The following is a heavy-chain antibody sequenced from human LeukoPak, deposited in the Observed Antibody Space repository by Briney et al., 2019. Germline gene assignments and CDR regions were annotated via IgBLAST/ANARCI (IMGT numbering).Heavy chain of an antibody. Sequence: SGTLSLTCAVSGGSISSSNWWSWVCQPPGKGLEWIGEIYHSGSTNYNPSLKSRVTISVDKSKNQFSLKLSSVTAADTAVYYCARVDIVVVVAATPVDAFDIWGQGTVVTVSS. CDR2: IYHSGST. J-gene: IGHJ3*02. D-gene: IGHD2-15*01. CDR1: GGSISSSNW. CDR3: ARVDIVVVVAATPVDAFDI. V-gene: IGHV4-4*02.